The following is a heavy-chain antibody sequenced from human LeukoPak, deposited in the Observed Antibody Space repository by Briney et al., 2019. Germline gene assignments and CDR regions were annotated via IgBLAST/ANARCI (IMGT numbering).Heavy chain of an antibody. CDR3: AREGSGSYYNWFDP. D-gene: IGHD3-10*01. Sequence: PSETLSLTCTVSGDSFSTSYWSWVRQPPGKGLEWIGYIYNSGSTEYNPSLKSRVTISVYTSKNHFSLKLSSVTAADTAVYYCAREGSGSYYNWFDPWGQGTLVTVSS. J-gene: IGHJ5*02. CDR2: IYNSGST. CDR1: GDSFSTSY. V-gene: IGHV4-59*01.